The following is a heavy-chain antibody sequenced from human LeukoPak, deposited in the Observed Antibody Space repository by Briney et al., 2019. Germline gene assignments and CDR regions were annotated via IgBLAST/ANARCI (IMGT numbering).Heavy chain of an antibody. V-gene: IGHV1-69*13. Sequence: SVKVSCKSSGGTFSSYAISWVRQAPGQGLEWMGGIIPIFGTANYAQKFQGRVTITADESTSTAYMELSSLRSEDTAVYYCARTSTGTSPSKYYFGYWGQGTLVTVSS. CDR2: IIPIFGTA. CDR1: GGTFSSYA. D-gene: IGHD1-1*01. J-gene: IGHJ4*02. CDR3: ARTSTGTSPSKYYFGY.